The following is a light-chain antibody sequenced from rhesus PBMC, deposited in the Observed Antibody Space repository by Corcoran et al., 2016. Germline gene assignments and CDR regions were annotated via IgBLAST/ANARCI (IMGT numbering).Light chain of an antibody. CDR3: QHGYSILFT. Sequence: DIQMTQSPSSLSASVGDRVTITCRASQGISNNLAWYQQKPGKVPKLLIYKASTLQSGVPSRFSGSGSGTDFTFTSSSLQHEDFATYSWQHGYSILFTFGPGTKLDIK. J-gene: IGKJ3*01. CDR2: KAS. CDR1: QGISNN. V-gene: IGKV1-25*01.